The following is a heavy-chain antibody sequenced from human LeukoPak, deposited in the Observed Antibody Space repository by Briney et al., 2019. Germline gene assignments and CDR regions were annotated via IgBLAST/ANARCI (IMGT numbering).Heavy chain of an antibody. Sequence: PGGSLRLSCAASGFTFSSYAMSWVRQAPGKGLEWVSAISGSGGSTYYADSVKGRFTISRDNSKNTLYLQMNSLRAEDTAVYYCAKDFPTYYDFWSGYSVGLDDAFDIWGQGTMVTVSS. D-gene: IGHD3-3*01. J-gene: IGHJ3*02. CDR2: ISGSGGST. V-gene: IGHV3-23*01. CDR3: AKDFPTYYDFWSGYSVGLDDAFDI. CDR1: GFTFSSYA.